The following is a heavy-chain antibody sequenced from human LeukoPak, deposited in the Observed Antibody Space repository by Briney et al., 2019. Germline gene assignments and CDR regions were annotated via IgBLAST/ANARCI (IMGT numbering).Heavy chain of an antibody. J-gene: IGHJ4*02. CDR2: INAGNGNT. Sequence: ASVKVSCKASGYTFTSYAMHWVRQAPGQRLEWMGWINAGNGNTKYSQKFQGRVTITRDTSESTAYMELSSLRSEDTAVYYCARVVRGYSYGTFDYWGQGTLVTVSS. V-gene: IGHV1-3*01. D-gene: IGHD5-18*01. CDR3: ARVVRGYSYGTFDY. CDR1: GYTFTSYA.